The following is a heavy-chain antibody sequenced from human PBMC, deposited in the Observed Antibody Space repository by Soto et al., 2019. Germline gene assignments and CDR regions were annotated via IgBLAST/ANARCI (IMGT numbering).Heavy chain of an antibody. Sequence: QVQVVESGGGVVQPGRSLRLSCAASGFTFSRYAIHWVRQAPGKGLEWVAVISSDGSNKYYVDSVKGRFTISRDNSMNTLYLQMNRLRDEDTAVYYCARSRNSAFADSFDFWGQGTLVTVSS. D-gene: IGHD3-10*01. CDR3: ARSRNSAFADSFDF. CDR2: ISSDGSNK. V-gene: IGHV3-30*04. CDR1: GFTFSRYA. J-gene: IGHJ4*02.